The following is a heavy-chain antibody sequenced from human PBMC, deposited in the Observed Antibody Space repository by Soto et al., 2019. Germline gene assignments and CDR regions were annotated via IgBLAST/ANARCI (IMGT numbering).Heavy chain of an antibody. CDR3: ARSAGPASSDY. Sequence: QVQLVQSGAEVKKPGASVKVSFKASGYTFTSYGIRWVRQAPGQGLEWMGWISAYNGNKTYGQKLQGRVTMTTDTPTSTAYMELRSLRSDDKAVYYCARSAGPASSDYWGHGTLVTVSS. CDR1: GYTFTSYG. CDR2: ISAYNGNK. J-gene: IGHJ4*01. V-gene: IGHV1-18*01.